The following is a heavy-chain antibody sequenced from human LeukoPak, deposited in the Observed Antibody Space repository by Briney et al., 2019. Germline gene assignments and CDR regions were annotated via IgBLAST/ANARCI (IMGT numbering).Heavy chain of an antibody. V-gene: IGHV3-30-3*01. D-gene: IGHD4-17*01. Sequence: PGGSLRLSCAASGFTFSSYAMHWVRQAPGKGLEWVAVISYDGSNNYYADSVKGRFTISRDNSKNTLYLQMNSLRAEDTAVYYCARDLTVTTLDYWGQGTLVTVSS. CDR1: GFTFSSYA. J-gene: IGHJ4*02. CDR3: ARDLTVTTLDY. CDR2: ISYDGSNN.